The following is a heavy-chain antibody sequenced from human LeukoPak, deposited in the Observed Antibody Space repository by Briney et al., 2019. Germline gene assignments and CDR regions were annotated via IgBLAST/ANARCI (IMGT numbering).Heavy chain of an antibody. V-gene: IGHV1-2*02. Sequence: ASVKVSCKVSGYTLTELSMHWVRQAPGQGLEWMGWINPNSGGTNYAQKFQGRVTMTRDTSISTAYMELSRLRSDDTAVYYCARAGGLRSFDYWGQGTLVTVSS. CDR1: GYTLTELS. CDR2: INPNSGGT. CDR3: ARAGGLRSFDY. J-gene: IGHJ4*02. D-gene: IGHD3-16*01.